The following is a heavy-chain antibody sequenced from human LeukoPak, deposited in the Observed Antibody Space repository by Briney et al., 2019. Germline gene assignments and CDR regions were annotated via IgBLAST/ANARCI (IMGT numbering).Heavy chain of an antibody. Sequence: ASVTVSCKASGYTFTSSGISWVRQAPGQGLEWMGWISAYNGNKNYAQKLRGSVTMTTDTSTSTAYMELRSLISDDTAVYYCARGYLVGATDYWGQGTLVTVSS. J-gene: IGHJ4*02. CDR1: GYTFTSSG. D-gene: IGHD1-26*01. V-gene: IGHV1-18*01. CDR2: ISAYNGNK. CDR3: ARGYLVGATDY.